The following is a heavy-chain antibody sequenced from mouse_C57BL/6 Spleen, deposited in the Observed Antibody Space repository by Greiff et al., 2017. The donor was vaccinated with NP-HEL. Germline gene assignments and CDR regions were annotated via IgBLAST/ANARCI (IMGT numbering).Heavy chain of an antibody. CDR2: ISYAGSN. D-gene: IGHD4-1*01. CDR1: GYSITSGYY. CDR3: ARARRPNWDYY. V-gene: IGHV3-6*01. J-gene: IGHJ2*01. Sequence: EVQLQQSGPGLVKPSQSLSLTCSVSGYSITSGYYWNWIRQFPGNKLEWIGYISYAGSNNYNPSLTNRISITRDTSKNQFFLKLNTVTTEDTATYYGARARRPNWDYYWGQGTTLTVSS.